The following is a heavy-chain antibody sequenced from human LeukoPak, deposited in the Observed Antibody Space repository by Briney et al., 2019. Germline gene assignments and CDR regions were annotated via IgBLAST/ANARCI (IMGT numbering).Heavy chain of an antibody. CDR1: GYTFTGYY. J-gene: IGHJ3*02. V-gene: IGHV1-18*04. CDR3: AEESGSQGAFDI. D-gene: IGHD1-26*01. CDR2: ISTYNGNT. Sequence: ASVKVSRKASGYTFTGYYMHWVRQAPGQGLEWMGWISTYNGNTNYAQNFQGRVTMTTDTSTSTAYMELRSLRSDDTAVYYCAEESGSQGAFDIWGQGTMVTVSS.